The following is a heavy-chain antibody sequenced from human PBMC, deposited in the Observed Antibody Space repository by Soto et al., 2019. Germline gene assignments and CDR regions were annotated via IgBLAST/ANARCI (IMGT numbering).Heavy chain of an antibody. CDR1: GYTFASYG. D-gene: IGHD4-17*01. Sequence: GASVKVSCKASGYTFASYGISWVRQAPGQGLEWMGGIIPVFGTANYAQKFQGRVTITADESTNIVYMDVTSLRSEDTAVYYCARGDATKIVVTTYYAMDVWAQGPTVSVTS. J-gene: IGHJ6*02. CDR3: ARGDATKIVVTTYYAMDV. CDR2: IIPVFGTA. V-gene: IGHV1-69*13.